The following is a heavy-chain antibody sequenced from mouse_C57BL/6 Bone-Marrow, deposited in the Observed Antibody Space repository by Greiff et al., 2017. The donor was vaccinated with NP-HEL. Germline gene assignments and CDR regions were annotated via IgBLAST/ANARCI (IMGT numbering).Heavy chain of an antibody. CDR3: TTEATRFDV. CDR1: GFNIKDDY. CDR2: IDPENGDT. V-gene: IGHV14-4*01. Sequence: VHVKQSGAELVRPGASVKLSCTASGFNIKDDYMHWVKQRPEQGLEWIGWIDPENGDTEYASKFQGKATITADTSSNTAYLQLSSLTSEDTAVYYCTTEATRFDVWGTGTTVTVSS. J-gene: IGHJ1*03.